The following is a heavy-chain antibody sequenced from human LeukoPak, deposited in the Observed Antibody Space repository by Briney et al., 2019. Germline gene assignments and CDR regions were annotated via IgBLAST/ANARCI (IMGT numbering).Heavy chain of an antibody. CDR1: GLTVSTNY. Sequence: GGSLRLSCAASGLTVSTNYMSWVRQVPGKGLEWVSLIYSSGSTYYADSVKGRFTTSRDNPKNTLYLEMNNLRAEDTALYYCAKARYTAGWYTFDYWGQGTQVTVSS. V-gene: IGHV3-53*01. CDR3: AKARYTAGWYTFDY. CDR2: IYSSGST. J-gene: IGHJ4*02. D-gene: IGHD6-19*01.